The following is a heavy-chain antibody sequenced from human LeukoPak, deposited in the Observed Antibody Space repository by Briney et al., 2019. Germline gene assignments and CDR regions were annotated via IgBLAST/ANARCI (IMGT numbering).Heavy chain of an antibody. J-gene: IGHJ4*02. CDR2: INHSGST. Sequence: SETLSLTCAVYGGSFSGYYWSWIRQPPGKGLEWIGEINHSGSTNYNPSLKSRVTISVDTSKNQFSLKLSSVTAADTAVYYCARDRSGSYFDYWGQGTLVTVSS. V-gene: IGHV4-34*01. CDR3: ARDRSGSYFDY. D-gene: IGHD1-26*01. CDR1: GGSFSGYY.